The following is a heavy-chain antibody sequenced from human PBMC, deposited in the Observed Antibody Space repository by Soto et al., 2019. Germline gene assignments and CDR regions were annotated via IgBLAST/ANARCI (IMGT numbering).Heavy chain of an antibody. J-gene: IGHJ4*02. V-gene: IGHV4-59*01. CDR2: IYYSGST. CDR1: GGSISSYY. CDR3: ARVGIWNYGDYLDY. Sequence: PSETLSLTCTVSGGSISSYYWSWIRQPPGKGLEWIGYIYYSGSTNYNPSLKSRVTISVDTSKNQFSLKLSSVTAADTAVYYCARVGIWNYGDYLDYWGQGTLVTVSS. D-gene: IGHD1-7*01.